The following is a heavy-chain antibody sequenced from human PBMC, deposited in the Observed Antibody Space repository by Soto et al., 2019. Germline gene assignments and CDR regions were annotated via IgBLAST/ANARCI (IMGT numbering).Heavy chain of an antibody. V-gene: IGHV3-23*01. D-gene: IGHD3-22*01. Sequence: GGSLRLSCAASGFTFSSYAMSWVRQAPGKGLEWVSAISGSGGSTYYADSVKGRFTISRDNSKNTLYLQMNSLRAEDTAVYYCAKVGLYYYDSSGTYGMDAWGQGTTVTVSS. CDR3: AKVGLYYYDSSGTYGMDA. CDR1: GFTFSSYA. J-gene: IGHJ6*02. CDR2: ISGSGGST.